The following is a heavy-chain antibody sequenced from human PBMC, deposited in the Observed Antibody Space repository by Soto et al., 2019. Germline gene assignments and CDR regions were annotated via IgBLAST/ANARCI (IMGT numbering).Heavy chain of an antibody. J-gene: IGHJ4*02. D-gene: IGHD3-16*01. Sequence: SETLSLTCTVSRGSISSGTNYWAWIRQPPGRGLEWIANIYYSGSTFYNPSLKSRVTISLDTSKNQFSLKLRSVTAADTAVYYCARYEAGWYFDSWRKGTLARVAS. CDR2: IYYSGST. V-gene: IGHV4-39*01. CDR1: RGSISSGTNY. CDR3: ARYEAGWYFDS.